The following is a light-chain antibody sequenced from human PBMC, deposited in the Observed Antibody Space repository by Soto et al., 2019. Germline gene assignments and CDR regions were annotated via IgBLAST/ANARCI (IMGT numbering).Light chain of an antibody. V-gene: IGLV1-51*01. Sequence: QSVLTQPPSVSAAPGQKVTISCSGSSSNIGSNYVSWYQQLPGTAPKLLIYDDNKRPSGIPDRFSGSKSGTSATLGITGLQTGDEADYYCGSWDSSLSEGVFGRGTKLTVL. CDR2: DDN. CDR3: GSWDSSLSEGV. J-gene: IGLJ3*02. CDR1: SSNIGSNY.